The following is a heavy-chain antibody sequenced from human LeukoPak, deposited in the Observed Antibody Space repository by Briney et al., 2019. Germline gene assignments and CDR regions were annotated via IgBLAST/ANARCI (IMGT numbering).Heavy chain of an antibody. CDR1: GFTVSSNY. D-gene: IGHD6-13*01. V-gene: IGHV3-66*01. CDR3: ARDDRSSSWYGGYFDY. J-gene: IGHJ4*02. Sequence: PGGSLRLSCAASGFTVSSNYMSWVRQAPGKGLEWVSVIYSGGSTYYADSVKGRFPISRDNSKNTLYLQMNSLRAEDTAVYYCARDDRSSSWYGGYFDYWGQGTLVTVSS. CDR2: IYSGGST.